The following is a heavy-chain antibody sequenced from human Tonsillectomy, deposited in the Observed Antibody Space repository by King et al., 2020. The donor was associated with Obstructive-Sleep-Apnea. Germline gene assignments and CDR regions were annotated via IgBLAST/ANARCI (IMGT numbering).Heavy chain of an antibody. Sequence: VQLVESGGGVVQPGRSLRLSCAASGFTFSSYGMHWVRQAPGKGLEWWAFLRYVGSINNYAASVKGRFTTSRDNSKNTLYLQMNSLRAEDTAVYYCAKDYDFWSGYLGAFDIWGQGTMGTVSS. J-gene: IGHJ3*02. D-gene: IGHD3-3*01. V-gene: IGHV3-30*02. CDR3: AKDYDFWSGYLGAFDI. CDR1: GFTFSSYG. CDR2: LRYVGSIN.